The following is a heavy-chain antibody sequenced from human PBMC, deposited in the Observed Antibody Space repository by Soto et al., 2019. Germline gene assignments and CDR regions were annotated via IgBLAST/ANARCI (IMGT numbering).Heavy chain of an antibody. CDR3: ASHFSVDYFAY. CDR1: GDSFSGYY. Sequence: TSETLSLTCAVYGDSFSGYYWSWLRQPPGKGLEWIGEINHTGSTNYNPSLKSRVTISVDTSKNQFSLKLSSVTAADTVVYYCASHFSVDYFAYWGQGALVTVSS. CDR2: INHTGST. V-gene: IGHV4-34*01. J-gene: IGHJ4*02.